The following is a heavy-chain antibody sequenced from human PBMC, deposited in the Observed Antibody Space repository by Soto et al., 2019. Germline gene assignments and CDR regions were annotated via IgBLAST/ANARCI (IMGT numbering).Heavy chain of an antibody. D-gene: IGHD6-19*01. CDR2: IKSKTDGGTT. CDR1: GFTFSNAW. CDR3: TTTSRSGWSS. J-gene: IGHJ4*02. Sequence: EAQLVESGGGLVKPGGSLRLSCAASGFTFSNAWMNWVRQAPGKGLEWVGRIKSKTDGGTTDYAAPVNGRFTISIDDSKNTLNLQKNSLKTDDKAVYYCTTTSRSGWSSWGQGALVTVSS. V-gene: IGHV3-15*07.